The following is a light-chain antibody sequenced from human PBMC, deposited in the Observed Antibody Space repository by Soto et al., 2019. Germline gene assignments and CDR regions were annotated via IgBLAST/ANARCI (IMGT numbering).Light chain of an antibody. CDR3: QSYDNSLSGSGV. V-gene: IGLV1-40*01. J-gene: IGLJ1*01. Sequence: QSVLTKPPSVSGAPGQRVTISCTGSSSNIGAGYDVHWYQQLPGTAPKLLIYANSNRPSGVPDRFSGSKSGTSASLAITGLQAEDEADYYCQSYDNSLSGSGVFGTGTKLTVL. CDR2: ANS. CDR1: SSNIGAGYD.